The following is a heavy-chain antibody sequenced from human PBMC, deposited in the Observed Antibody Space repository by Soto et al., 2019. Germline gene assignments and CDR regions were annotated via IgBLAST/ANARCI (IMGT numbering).Heavy chain of an antibody. V-gene: IGHV3-30*03. D-gene: IGHD2-15*01. CDR1: GFTFSSYG. Sequence: QVQLVESGGGVVQPGRSLRLSCAASGFTFSSYGMHWVRQAPGKGLEWVAVISYDGSNKYYADSVKGRFTISRDNSKNRLYLQMNSLRAEDTAVYYCADGGGVAAPWGQGTLVTVSS. J-gene: IGHJ5*02. CDR2: ISYDGSNK. CDR3: ADGGGVAAP.